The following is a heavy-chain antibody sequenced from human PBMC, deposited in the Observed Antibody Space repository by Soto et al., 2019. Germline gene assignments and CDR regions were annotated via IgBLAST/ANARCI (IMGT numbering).Heavy chain of an antibody. D-gene: IGHD3-3*02. V-gene: IGHV1-3*01. CDR1: GYTFSAYT. J-gene: IGHJ3*02. Sequence: QAQLVQSGAEMKKPGASVKVSCKATGYTFSAYTMNWVRQAPGQSLEWMGWINAGSGNTKYSQNLQGRVSITTDTSASPVYMELTGLTSEDTAVYYCARDTETLGPRANDALDIWGQGTMVTVSS. CDR3: ARDTETLGPRANDALDI. CDR2: INAGSGNT.